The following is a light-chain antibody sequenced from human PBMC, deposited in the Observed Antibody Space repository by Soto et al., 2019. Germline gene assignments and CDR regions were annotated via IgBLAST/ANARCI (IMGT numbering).Light chain of an antibody. CDR1: QTVSSS. Sequence: EIVLTQSPATLSLSPGERATLSCRASQTVSSSLAWYQQKPGQAPRLLIYGASTRATDVPDRFSGSGSGADFTLTISRLEPEDLAVYYCQQYGSSPPRTFGQGTKVDIK. CDR2: GAS. CDR3: QQYGSSPPRT. J-gene: IGKJ1*01. V-gene: IGKV3-20*01.